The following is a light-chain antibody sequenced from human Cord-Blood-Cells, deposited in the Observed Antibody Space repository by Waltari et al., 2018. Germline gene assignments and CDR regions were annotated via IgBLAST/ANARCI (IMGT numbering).Light chain of an antibody. J-gene: IGLJ2*01. V-gene: IGLV2-8*01. CDR3: SSYAGSNNFVV. CDR2: EVS. CDR1: SSDGGGYNY. Sequence: QSALTQPPSATGSPGQSVTIYCTGTSSDGGGYNYVSWYQQHPGKAPKLMIDEVSNRPSGVPDRFAGSKSGNTASLTVSGLQAEDEADYYCSSYAGSNNFVVFGGGTKLTVL.